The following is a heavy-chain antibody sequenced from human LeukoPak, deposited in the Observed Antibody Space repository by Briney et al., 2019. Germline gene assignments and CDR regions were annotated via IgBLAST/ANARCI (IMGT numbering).Heavy chain of an antibody. Sequence: ASVKVSCKASGYTFTGYYMHWVRQAPGQGLEWMGWVNPNSGGTNYAQKLQGRVTMTTDTSTSTAYMELRSLRSDDTAVYYCARRYSRYGSGSYYNGQNWFDPWGQGTLVTVSS. V-gene: IGHV1-2*02. D-gene: IGHD3-10*01. CDR1: GYTFTGYY. J-gene: IGHJ5*02. CDR2: VNPNSGGT. CDR3: ARRYSRYGSGSYYNGQNWFDP.